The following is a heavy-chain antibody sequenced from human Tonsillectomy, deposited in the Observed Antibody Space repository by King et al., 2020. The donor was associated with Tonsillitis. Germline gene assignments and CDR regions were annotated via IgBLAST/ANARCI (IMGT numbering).Heavy chain of an antibody. D-gene: IGHD5-12*01. CDR1: GFTFSNYG. Sequence: QLVQSGGGVVQPGGSLRLSCAASGFTFSNYGMHWVRQAPGKGLEWVAFIRYDGSNEYFADSVKGRFTISRDNSKNTLYLQMSSLRAEDTAMYFCTKDRVGYSGYDFYAFDYWGQGTLVTVSS. J-gene: IGHJ4*02. V-gene: IGHV3-30*02. CDR2: IRYDGSNE. CDR3: TKDRVGYSGYDFYAFDY.